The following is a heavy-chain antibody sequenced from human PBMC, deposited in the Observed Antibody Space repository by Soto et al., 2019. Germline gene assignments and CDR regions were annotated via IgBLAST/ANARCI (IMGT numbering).Heavy chain of an antibody. D-gene: IGHD3-16*01. CDR3: ARTDAYTGQGDYFDS. CDR2: VHHTGST. J-gene: IGHJ4*02. Sequence: SETLSLTCAVSGASISGGGNSWNWIRQPPGKGLEWIGYVHHTGSTYYTPSLKSRVTISLDRSKNQFSLKLTSVTAADTAVYYCARTDAYTGQGDYFDSWGQGALVTVSS. V-gene: IGHV4-30-2*01. CDR1: GASISGGGNS.